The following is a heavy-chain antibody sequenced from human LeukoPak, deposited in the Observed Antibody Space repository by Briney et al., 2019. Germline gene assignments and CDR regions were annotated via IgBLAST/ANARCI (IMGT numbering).Heavy chain of an antibody. D-gene: IGHD1-1*01. J-gene: IGHJ5*02. CDR1: GYTFINYN. V-gene: IGHV1-2*02. Sequence: ASVKVSCTASGYTFINYNINWLRQTAGQGLEWMGWMNPKSGDTGYAQKFQGRVTMTRDTSISTAYMELSRLRSDDTAVYYCARSGIGSAHSSDWFDPWGQGTLVTVSS. CDR3: ARSGIGSAHSSDWFDP. CDR2: MNPKSGDT.